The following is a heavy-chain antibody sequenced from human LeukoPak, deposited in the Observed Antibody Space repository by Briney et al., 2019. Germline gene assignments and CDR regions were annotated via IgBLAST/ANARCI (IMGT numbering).Heavy chain of an antibody. V-gene: IGHV3-23*01. J-gene: IGHJ4*02. Sequence: PGGSLRLSCAASGFTFSSYAMSWVRQAPGKGLGWVSAISGSGGSTYYADSVKGRFTISRDNSKNTLYLQMNSLRAEDTAVYYCAKGRYSGSYKGDFDYWGQGTLVTVSS. CDR1: GFTFSSYA. CDR2: ISGSGGST. CDR3: AKGRYSGSYKGDFDY. D-gene: IGHD1-26*01.